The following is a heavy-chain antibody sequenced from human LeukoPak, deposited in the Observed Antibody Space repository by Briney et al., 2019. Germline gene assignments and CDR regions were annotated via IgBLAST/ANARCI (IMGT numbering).Heavy chain of an antibody. V-gene: IGHV4-39*01. Sequence: PSETLSLTCTVSGGSISSSSYYWGWIRQPPGKGLEWIGSIYYSGSTYYNPSLKSRVTISVDTSKNQFSLKLSSVTAADTAVYYCASGPPGSDYMDVWGKGTTVTVSS. J-gene: IGHJ6*03. CDR3: ASGPPGSDYMDV. CDR1: GGSISSSSYY. CDR2: IYYSGST.